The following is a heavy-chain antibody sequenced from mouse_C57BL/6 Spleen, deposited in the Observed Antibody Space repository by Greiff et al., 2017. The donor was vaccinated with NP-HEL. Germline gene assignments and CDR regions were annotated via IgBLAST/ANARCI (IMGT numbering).Heavy chain of an antibody. V-gene: IGHV1-50*01. D-gene: IGHD1-1*01. Sequence: QVQLQQPGAELVKPGASVKLSCKASGYTFTSYWMQWVKQRPGQGLEWIGEIDPSDSYTNYNQKFKGKATLTVDTSSSTAYMQLSSLTSEDSAVYYCARRDYYCGSSYETLYAMDYWGQGTSVTVSS. CDR3: ARRDYYCGSSYETLYAMDY. J-gene: IGHJ4*01. CDR1: GYTFTSYW. CDR2: IDPSDSYT.